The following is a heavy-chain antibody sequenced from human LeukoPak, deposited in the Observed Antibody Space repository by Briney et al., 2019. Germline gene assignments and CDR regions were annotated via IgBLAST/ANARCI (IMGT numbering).Heavy chain of an antibody. D-gene: IGHD6-6*01. CDR1: GYTFTTYG. V-gene: IGHV1-18*04. CDR3: ARDVEAARPGRFGL. Sequence: ASVTVSRKASGYTFTTYGINWMRQAPGQGLEWMGWISAYNGETKSAQKFQGRVTMTTETSTSTAYMEMRSLRSDDTAVYYCARDVEAARPGRFGLWGQGTLVSVSS. CDR2: ISAYNGET. J-gene: IGHJ5*02.